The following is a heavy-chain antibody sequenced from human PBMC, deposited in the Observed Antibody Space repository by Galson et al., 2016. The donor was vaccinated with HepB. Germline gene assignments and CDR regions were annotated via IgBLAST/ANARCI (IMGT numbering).Heavy chain of an antibody. CDR3: ARHIAVTATGDWFDP. Sequence: SETLSLTCTVSGVSISSRSYYWGWIRQPPGKGLEWIGSSYYYTGRTYYNPSLKSRFTISADTSKNQFSLRLSSVTAADTAVDYCARHIAVTATGDWFDPWGQVTLVIVSS. CDR1: GVSISSRSYY. CDR2: SYYYTGRT. V-gene: IGHV4-39*01. D-gene: IGHD6-19*01. J-gene: IGHJ5*02.